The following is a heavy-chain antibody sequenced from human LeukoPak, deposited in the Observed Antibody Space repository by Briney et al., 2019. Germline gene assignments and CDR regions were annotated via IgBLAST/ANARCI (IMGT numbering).Heavy chain of an antibody. D-gene: IGHD3-22*01. J-gene: IGHJ4*02. Sequence: GGSLRLSCAASGFTFSSYGMHWVRQAPGKGLEWVAVISYDGSNKYYADSVKGRFTISRDNSKNTLYLQMNSLRAEDTAVYYCAKQGYYYDGSGYYWYYFDYWGQGTLVTASS. CDR3: AKQGYYYDGSGYYWYYFDY. CDR1: GFTFSSYG. V-gene: IGHV3-30*18. CDR2: ISYDGSNK.